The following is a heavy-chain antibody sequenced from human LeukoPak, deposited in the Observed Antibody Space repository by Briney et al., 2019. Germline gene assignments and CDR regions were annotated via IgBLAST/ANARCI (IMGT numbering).Heavy chain of an antibody. CDR2: IYYSGGT. CDR1: GVPISSSSYY. V-gene: IGHV4-39*01. D-gene: IGHD3-9*01. J-gene: IGHJ4*02. Sequence: PSETLCLTCTVSGVPISSSSYYWGRIPQPPGQGLDWIVSIYYSGGTYYNPSLKSRVTISVDTSKNQFSLKPSSVTAADTAVYYCARLARYYDILTGTLDYWGQGALVTVSS. CDR3: ARLARYYDILTGTLDY.